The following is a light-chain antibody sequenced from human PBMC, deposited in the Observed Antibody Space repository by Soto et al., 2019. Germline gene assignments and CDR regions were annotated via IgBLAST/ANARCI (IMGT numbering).Light chain of an antibody. CDR3: QQRRNWQVT. CDR1: QRLSSN. V-gene: IGKV3D-11*01. CDR2: GAS. Sequence: EIVLSQSQVTLSVSPGEGVTLSCRASQRLSSNLAWYQQRPGQAPRLLIYGASIRATDIPARFSASGSGTDFTLTISSLEPEDFAVYYCQQRRNWQVTFGQGTRLEIK. J-gene: IGKJ5*01.